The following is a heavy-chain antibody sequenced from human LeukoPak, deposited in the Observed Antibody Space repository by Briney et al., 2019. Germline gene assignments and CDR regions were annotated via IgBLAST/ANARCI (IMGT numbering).Heavy chain of an antibody. CDR3: ARRGGDMPARGFMDV. D-gene: IGHD3-16*01. CDR1: GDSITSGGYS. CDR2: IYDSGIA. J-gene: IGHJ6*03. Sequence: SETLSLTCVVSGDSITSGGYSWSWIRQPPGKGLEWVGYIYDSGIAFYNPSLKSRVTMSVDTSKNHFFLNLRSVTAADTAVYYCARRGGDMPARGFMDVWGKGTTATVSS. V-gene: IGHV4-30-4*07.